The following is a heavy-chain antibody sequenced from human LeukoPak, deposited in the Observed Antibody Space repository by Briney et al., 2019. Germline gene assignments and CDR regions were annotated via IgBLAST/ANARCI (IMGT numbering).Heavy chain of an antibody. CDR2: IIPIFGTA. CDR1: GGTFSSYA. CDR3: ARGGGYDFWSGYYCQY. D-gene: IGHD3-3*01. V-gene: IGHV1-69*06. J-gene: IGHJ4*02. Sequence: GASVKVSCKASGGTFSSYAISWVRQAPGQGLEWMGGIIPIFGTANYAQKFQGRVTITADKSTSTAYMELSSLRSEDTAVYYCARGGGYDFWSGYYCQYWGQGTLVTVSS.